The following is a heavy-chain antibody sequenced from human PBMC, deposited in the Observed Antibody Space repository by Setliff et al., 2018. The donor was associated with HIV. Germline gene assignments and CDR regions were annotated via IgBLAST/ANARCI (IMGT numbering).Heavy chain of an antibody. CDR2: IKTDSGSP. CDR3: ARALYGDYGGDLNWLDP. Sequence: VKVSCKASGYSFSNYAINWVRQAPGQGLEWMGWIKTDSGSPTCAQGFTGRFVFSVDTSVTTAYLQISSLKAEDTAVYYCARALYGDYGGDLNWLDPWGQGTLVTVSS. CDR1: GYSFSNYA. D-gene: IGHD4-17*01. V-gene: IGHV7-4-1*02. J-gene: IGHJ5*02.